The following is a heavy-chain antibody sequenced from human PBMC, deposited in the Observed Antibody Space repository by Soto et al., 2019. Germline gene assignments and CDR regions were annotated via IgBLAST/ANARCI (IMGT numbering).Heavy chain of an antibody. CDR1: GGSISSSRYY. V-gene: IGHV4-39*01. J-gene: IGHJ4*02. D-gene: IGHD5-12*01. CDR2: IYYSGST. Sequence: SETLSLTCTVSGGSISSSRYYWGWIRQPPGKGLEWIGNIYYSGSTYYNPSLKSRVTISVDTSKNQFSLKLSSVTAADTAVYYCARGIIVATYDYWGQGTLVTVSS. CDR3: ARGIIVATYDY.